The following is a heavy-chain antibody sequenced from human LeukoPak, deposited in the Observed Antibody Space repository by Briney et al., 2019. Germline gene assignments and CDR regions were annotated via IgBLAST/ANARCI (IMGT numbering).Heavy chain of an antibody. J-gene: IGHJ2*01. CDR1: GGTFSSYA. CDR3: ARAVSSSWYTQYWYFDL. D-gene: IGHD6-13*01. Sequence: SVTVSCNASGGTFSSYAISWVRQAPGQGLEWMGRIIPILGIANYAQKFQGRVTITADKSTSTAYMELSSLRSEDTAVYYCARAVSSSWYTQYWYFDLWGRGTLVTVSS. CDR2: IIPILGIA. V-gene: IGHV1-69*04.